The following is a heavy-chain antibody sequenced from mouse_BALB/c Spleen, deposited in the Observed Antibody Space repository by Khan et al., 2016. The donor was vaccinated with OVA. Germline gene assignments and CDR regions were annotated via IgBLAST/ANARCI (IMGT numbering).Heavy chain of an antibody. CDR3: TRLSYYYDSEGFAY. J-gene: IGHJ3*01. V-gene: IGHV5-6*01. D-gene: IGHD1-1*01. CDR1: GFTFSTYG. CDR2: VSTGGSYT. Sequence: EVELVESGGDLVKPGGSLKLSCAASGFTFSTYGMSWVRQAPDKRLVWVATVSTGGSYTYYPDCVKGRFSISRDNAKNTLYLQMSGLRSEDTAIFYGTRLSYYYDSEGFAYWGQGTLVTVAA.